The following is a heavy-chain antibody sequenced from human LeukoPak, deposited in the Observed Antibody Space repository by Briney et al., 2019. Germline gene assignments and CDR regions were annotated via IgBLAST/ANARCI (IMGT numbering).Heavy chain of an antibody. CDR1: GGSISSGSYY. D-gene: IGHD3-10*01. J-gene: IGHJ4*02. Sequence: PSQTLSLTCTVSGGSISSGSYYWSWIRQPAGKGLEWIGRIYTSGSTNYNPSLKSRVTISVDTSKNQFSLKLSSVTAADTAVYYCARAQLWFGELEGFDYWGQGTLVTVSS. V-gene: IGHV4-61*02. CDR3: ARAQLWFGELEGFDY. CDR2: IYTSGST.